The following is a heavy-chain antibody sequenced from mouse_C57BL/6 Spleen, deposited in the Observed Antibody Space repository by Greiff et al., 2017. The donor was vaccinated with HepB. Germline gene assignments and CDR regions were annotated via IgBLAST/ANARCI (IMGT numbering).Heavy chain of an antibody. CDR3: ARSGNHDAMDY. CDR2: IDPSDSYT. D-gene: IGHD1-3*01. J-gene: IGHJ4*01. CDR1: GYTFTSYW. V-gene: IGHV1-69*01. Sequence: VQLQQSGAELVMPGASVKLSCKASGYTFTSYWMHWVKQRPGQGLEWIGGIDPSDSYTNYNQKFKGKSTLTVDKSSSTAYMQLSSLTSEDSAVYYCARSGNHDAMDYWGQGTSVTVSS.